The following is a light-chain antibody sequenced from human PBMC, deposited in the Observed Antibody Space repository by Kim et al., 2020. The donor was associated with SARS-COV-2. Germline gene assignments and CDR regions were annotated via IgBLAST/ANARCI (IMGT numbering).Light chain of an antibody. V-gene: IGLV1-51*01. CDR1: SSNSGNHN. Sequence: GQKVTISCSGGSSNSGNHNVLWDQQFPGTAPKLLIYDDDKRPSGIPDRFSGSKSGTSATLGITGLQPGDEADYYCGTWDASLGAGVFGGGTKVTVL. CDR2: DDD. CDR3: GTWDASLGAGV. J-gene: IGLJ3*02.